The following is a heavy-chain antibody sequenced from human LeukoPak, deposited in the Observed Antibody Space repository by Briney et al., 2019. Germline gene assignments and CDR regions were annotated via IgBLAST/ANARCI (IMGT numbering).Heavy chain of an antibody. D-gene: IGHD2-21*01. V-gene: IGHV5-51*01. CDR3: ARLLLTYCGGDCPVAFGY. CDR2: IYPGDSDT. J-gene: IGHJ4*02. CDR1: GYSFTSYW. Sequence: GESLKISCKGSGYSFTSYWIGWVRQMPGKGLEWMGFIYPGDSDTRYSPSFQGQVTISADKSISTAYLQWSSLKASDTAMYYCARLLLTYCGGDCPVAFGYWGQGTLVTVSS.